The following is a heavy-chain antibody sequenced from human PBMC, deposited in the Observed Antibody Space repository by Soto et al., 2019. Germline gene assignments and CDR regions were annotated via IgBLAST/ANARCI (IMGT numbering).Heavy chain of an antibody. CDR1: GGSISSSSYY. V-gene: IGHV4-39*01. D-gene: IGHD3-22*01. CDR2: IYYSGGT. J-gene: IGHJ5*02. CDR3: ARTPPTYYYDSSGYHA. Sequence: PWETLSLTCTVSGGSISSSSYYWGWIRQPPGKGLEWIGSIYYSGGTYYNPSLRSRVTISVDTSKNQFSLKLSSVTAADTAVYYCARTPPTYYYDSSGYHAWGQGTLVTVSS.